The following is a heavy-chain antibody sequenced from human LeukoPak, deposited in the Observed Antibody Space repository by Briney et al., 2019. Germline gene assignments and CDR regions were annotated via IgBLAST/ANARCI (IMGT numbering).Heavy chain of an antibody. D-gene: IGHD1-1*01. CDR3: AKAQGRDWNASGGDYYFDY. CDR1: GFTFSSYA. V-gene: IGHV3-23*01. CDR2: FSGSGGST. J-gene: IGHJ4*02. Sequence: GGSLRLSCAASGFTFSSYAMSWVRQAPGKGLEWVSAFSGSGGSTYYADSVKGRFTISRDNSKNTLYVQMNSLRAEDTAVYYCAKAQGRDWNASGGDYYFDYWGQGTLVTVSS.